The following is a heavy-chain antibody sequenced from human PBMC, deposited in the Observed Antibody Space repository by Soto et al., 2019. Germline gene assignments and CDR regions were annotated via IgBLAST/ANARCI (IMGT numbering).Heavy chain of an antibody. Sequence: SVKVSCKASGYTFTSYAISWVRQAPGQGLEWMGGIIPIFGTANYAQKFQGRVTITADESTSTAYMELSSLRSEDTAVYYCARDGPTPDGSGSYGQSSFGDYWGQGTLVTVSS. J-gene: IGHJ4*02. V-gene: IGHV1-69*13. CDR3: ARDGPTPDGSGSYGQSSFGDY. D-gene: IGHD3-10*01. CDR1: GYTFTSYA. CDR2: IIPIFGTA.